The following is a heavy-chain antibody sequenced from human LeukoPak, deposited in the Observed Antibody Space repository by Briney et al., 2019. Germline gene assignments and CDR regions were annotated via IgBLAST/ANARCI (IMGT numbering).Heavy chain of an antibody. CDR2: ISYDGSNK. D-gene: IGHD3-10*01. CDR3: ATHRDGSGSYGFDFDY. CDR1: GFTFSSYG. J-gene: IGHJ4*02. V-gene: IGHV3-30*03. Sequence: GRSRRLSCAASGFTFSSYGMHWVRQAPGKGLEWVAVISYDGSNKYYADSVKGRFTISRDNSKNTLYLQMNSLRAEDTAVYYCATHRDGSGSYGFDFDYWGQGTLVTVSS.